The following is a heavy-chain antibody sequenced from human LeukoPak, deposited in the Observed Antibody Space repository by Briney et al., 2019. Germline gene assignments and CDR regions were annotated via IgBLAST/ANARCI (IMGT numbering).Heavy chain of an antibody. D-gene: IGHD2-2*01. CDR2: INHSGST. J-gene: IGHJ5*02. CDR3: AIHIVVVPAAKKKNWFDP. CDR1: GGSFSGYY. V-gene: IGHV4-34*01. Sequence: SETLSLTCAVYGGSFSGYYWSWIRQPPGKGLEWIGKINHSGSTNYNPSLKSRVTISVDTSKNQCSLKLSSVTAADTAVYYCAIHIVVVPAAKKKNWFDPWGQGTLVTVSS.